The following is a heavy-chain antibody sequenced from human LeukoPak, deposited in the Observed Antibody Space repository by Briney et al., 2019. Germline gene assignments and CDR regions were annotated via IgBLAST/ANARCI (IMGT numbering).Heavy chain of an antibody. CDR2: ISGGGGST. CDR3: AKGREGWNDAPVDY. CDR1: GFTFSSYA. D-gene: IGHD1-1*01. J-gene: IGHJ4*02. Sequence: GGSLRLSCAASGFTFSSYAMSWVRQAPGKGLEWVSAISGGGGSTYYADSVKGRFTISRDNSKNTLYLQMNSLRAEDTAVYYCAKGREGWNDAPVDYWGQGTLVTVSS. V-gene: IGHV3-23*01.